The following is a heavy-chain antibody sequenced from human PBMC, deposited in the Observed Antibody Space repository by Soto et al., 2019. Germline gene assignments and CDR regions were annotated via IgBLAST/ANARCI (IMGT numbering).Heavy chain of an antibody. Sequence: GGSLRLSCAASGFTFSSYAMSWVRQAPGKGLEWVSAISGSGGSTYYADSVKGRFTISRDNSKKTLYLQMNSLRAEDTAVYYCAKEPGSYYYYYMDVWGKGTTVTVSS. V-gene: IGHV3-23*01. D-gene: IGHD3-10*01. CDR2: ISGSGGST. J-gene: IGHJ6*03. CDR3: AKEPGSYYYYYMDV. CDR1: GFTFSSYA.